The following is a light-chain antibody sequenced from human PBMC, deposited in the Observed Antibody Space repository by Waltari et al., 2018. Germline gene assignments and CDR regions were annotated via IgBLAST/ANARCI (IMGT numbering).Light chain of an antibody. V-gene: IGLV2-14*01. CDR2: EVS. CDR3: SSYTSSSTLV. Sequence: QSAQTQPASVSGSPGQSITISCPGTISAVSGSISVSWYQQHPGKAPKHMLYEVSNRPSGVSNRFSGSKSGNTASLTISGLQAEDEADYYCSSYTSSSTLVFGTGTKVTVL. CDR1: ISAVSGSIS. J-gene: IGLJ1*01.